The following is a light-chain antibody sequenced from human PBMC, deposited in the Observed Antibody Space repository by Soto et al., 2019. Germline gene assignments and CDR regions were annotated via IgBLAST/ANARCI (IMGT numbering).Light chain of an antibody. J-gene: IGKJ4*01. CDR2: AAS. Sequence: DIQVTQSHSTLSASVGDRVTITCRASQSISSWLAWYQQKPGKAPNLLIFAASSLQSGVPSRFSGSGSGTDFTLTISSLQPEDFATYYCQQSYSIPLTFGGRTKV. CDR3: QQSYSIPLT. CDR1: QSISSW. V-gene: IGKV1-39*01.